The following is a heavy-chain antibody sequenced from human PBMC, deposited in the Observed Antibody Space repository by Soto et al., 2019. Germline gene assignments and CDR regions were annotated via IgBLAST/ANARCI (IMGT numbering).Heavy chain of an antibody. J-gene: IGHJ3*02. Sequence: GGSLRLSCAASGFTFRSYSMNWVRQAPGKGLEWVSYISSSSSTIYYADSVKGRFTISRDNAKNSLYLQMNSLRVEETAVYYCARDLAGAIVVLPAARNDAFDIWGQGTMVTVSS. CDR2: ISSSSSTI. D-gene: IGHD2-2*01. CDR3: ARDLAGAIVVLPAARNDAFDI. V-gene: IGHV3-48*01. CDR1: GFTFRSYS.